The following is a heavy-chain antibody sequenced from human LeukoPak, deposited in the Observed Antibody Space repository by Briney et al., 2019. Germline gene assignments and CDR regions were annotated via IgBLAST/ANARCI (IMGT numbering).Heavy chain of an antibody. CDR3: ARVGKTSSAY. J-gene: IGHJ4*02. CDR2: ISSTGTST. CDR1: GFTFSSYA. Sequence: PGGSLRLSCAASGFTFSSYAMHWVRQAPGKVLEYVSAISSTGTSTYYANSVKGRFTISRDNSKNTLYLQMGSLRGEDMAVYYCARVGKTSSAYWGQGTLVTVSS. V-gene: IGHV3-64*01.